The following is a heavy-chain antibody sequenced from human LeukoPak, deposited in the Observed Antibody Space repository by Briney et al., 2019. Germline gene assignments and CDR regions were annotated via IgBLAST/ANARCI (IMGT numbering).Heavy chain of an antibody. D-gene: IGHD5-12*01. CDR1: GGSFSGYY. CDR3: ARDKLGTRWLPTRPYGMDV. CDR2: INHSGST. Sequence: SETLSLTCAVYGGSFSGYYWSWIRQPPGKGLEWIGEINHSGSTNYNPSLKSRVTISVDTSKNQFSLKLSSVTAADTAVYYCARDKLGTRWLPTRPYGMDVWGQGTTVTVSS. V-gene: IGHV4-34*01. J-gene: IGHJ6*02.